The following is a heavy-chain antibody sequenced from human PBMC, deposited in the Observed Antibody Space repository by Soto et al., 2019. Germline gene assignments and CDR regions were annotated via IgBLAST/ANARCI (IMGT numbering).Heavy chain of an antibody. CDR3: ARDPRGYNDY. J-gene: IGHJ4*02. CDR2: INTDGSST. CDR1: GFSFSSHW. Sequence: PGGSLRLSCAASGFSFSSHWMHWVRQAPGKGLVWVSRINTDGSSTSYADSVKGRFTISRDNAKNTLYLQMNSLRAEDTALYYSARDPRGYNDYWGQGTQVTVSS. V-gene: IGHV3-74*01. D-gene: IGHD5-18*01.